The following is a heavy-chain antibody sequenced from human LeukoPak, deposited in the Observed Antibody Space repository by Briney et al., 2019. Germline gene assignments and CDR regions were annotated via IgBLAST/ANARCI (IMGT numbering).Heavy chain of an antibody. V-gene: IGHV1-2*06. D-gene: IGHD2-2*02. CDR2: INPNSGGT. J-gene: IGHJ6*02. CDR3: ARGIVVVPAVIVRGDYGMDV. CDR1: GGTFSSYA. Sequence: ASVKVSCKASGGTFSSYAISWVRQAPGQGLEWMGRINPNSGGTDYAQKFQGRVTMTRDTSISTAYMELSRLRSDDTAVYFCARGIVVVPAVIVRGDYGMDVWGQGTTVTVSS.